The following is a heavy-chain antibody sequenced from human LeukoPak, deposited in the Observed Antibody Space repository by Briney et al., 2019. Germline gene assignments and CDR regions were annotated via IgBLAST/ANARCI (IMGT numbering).Heavy chain of an antibody. V-gene: IGHV3-11*04. J-gene: IGHJ4*02. CDR3: ARSGYLGPDY. CDR1: AFTFSNAL. CDR2: ISSSGSTI. D-gene: IGHD2-2*01. Sequence: PGGSLRLSCAASAFTFSNALMTWVRQAPGKGLEWVSYISSSGSTIYFADSVKGRFTTSRDNAKNSLYLQMNSLRGDDTAVYYCARSGYLGPDYWGQGTPVTVSS.